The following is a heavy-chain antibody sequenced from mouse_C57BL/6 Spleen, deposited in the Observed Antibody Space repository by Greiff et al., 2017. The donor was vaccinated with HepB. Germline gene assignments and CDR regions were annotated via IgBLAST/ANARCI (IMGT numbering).Heavy chain of an antibody. CDR1: GFTFSSYA. V-gene: IGHV5-4*01. Sequence: EVQRVESGGGLVKPGGSLKLSCAASGFTFSSYAMSWVRQTPEKRLEWVATISDGGRYTYYPDNVKGRFTISRDNAKNNLYLQMSHLKSEDTAMYYCASLTGTTPFAYWGQGTLVTVSA. CDR2: ISDGGRYT. J-gene: IGHJ3*01. D-gene: IGHD4-1*01. CDR3: ASLTGTTPFAY.